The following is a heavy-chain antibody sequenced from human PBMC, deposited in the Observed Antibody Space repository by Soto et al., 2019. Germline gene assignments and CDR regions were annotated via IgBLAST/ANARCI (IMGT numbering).Heavy chain of an antibody. D-gene: IGHD3-10*01. CDR2: ISYDVSNK. Sequence: QVQLVESGGGAVQPGTSLRLSCAASGFSFSSFGMHWVRQAPGKGLEWVAVISYDVSNKDYVDSVKGRFTISRDNSKNMLYLQMNSLRAEDTAVYYCARDWLGKYFDYLGQGTLVTVSS. CDR1: GFSFSSFG. CDR3: ARDWLGKYFDY. J-gene: IGHJ4*02. V-gene: IGHV3-33*01.